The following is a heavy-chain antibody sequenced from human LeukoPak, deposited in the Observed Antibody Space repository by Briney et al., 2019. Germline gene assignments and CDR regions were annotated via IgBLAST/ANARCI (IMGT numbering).Heavy chain of an antibody. V-gene: IGHV3-21*01. Sequence: TGGSLRLSCAASGFTFSSYSMNWVRQAPGKGLEWVSSISSSSSYIYYADSVKGRFTISRDNAKNSLYLQMNSLRAEDTAVYFCARVNYHLLVGWFDPWGQGTLVTVSS. D-gene: IGHD1-26*01. J-gene: IGHJ5*02. CDR2: ISSSSSYI. CDR1: GFTFSSYS. CDR3: ARVNYHLLVGWFDP.